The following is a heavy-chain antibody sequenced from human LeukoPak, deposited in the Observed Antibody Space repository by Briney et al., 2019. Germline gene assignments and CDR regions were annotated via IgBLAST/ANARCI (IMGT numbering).Heavy chain of an antibody. D-gene: IGHD3-22*01. CDR3: ARHGGPLVYDSSGYYSDC. CDR1: GGSISSYY. V-gene: IGHV4-59*08. Sequence: SETLSLTCTVSGGSISSYYWSWIRQPPGKGLEWIGYIYYSGSTNYNPSLKSRVTISVDTSKNQFSLKLSSVTAADTAVYYCARHGGPLVYDSSGYYSDCWGQGTLVTVSS. J-gene: IGHJ4*02. CDR2: IYYSGST.